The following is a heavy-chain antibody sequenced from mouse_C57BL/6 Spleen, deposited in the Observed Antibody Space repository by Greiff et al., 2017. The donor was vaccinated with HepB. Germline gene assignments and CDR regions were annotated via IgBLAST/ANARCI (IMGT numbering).Heavy chain of an antibody. CDR1: GFTFSDFY. V-gene: IGHV7-1*01. J-gene: IGHJ4*01. Sequence: EVKLVESGGGLVQSGRSLRLSCATSGFTFSDFYMEWVRQAPGKGLEWIAASRNKANDYTTEYSASVKGRFIVSRDTSQSILYLQMNALRAEDTAIYYCAREGSSEAMDYWGQGTSVTVSS. CDR3: AREGSSEAMDY. D-gene: IGHD3-2*02. CDR2: SRNKANDYTT.